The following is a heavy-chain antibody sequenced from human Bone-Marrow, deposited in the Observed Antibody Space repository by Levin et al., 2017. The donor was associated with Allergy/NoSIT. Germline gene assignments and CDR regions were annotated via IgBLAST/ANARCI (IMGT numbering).Heavy chain of an antibody. CDR3: ARCLTIGWRYDAFDM. D-gene: IGHD6-19*01. V-gene: IGHV1-2*02. CDR2: INPKSGYT. CDR1: GYTFTDYS. Sequence: VASVKVSCKASGYTFTDYSIHWVRQAPGEGPEWMGWINPKSGYTDFEQKFQGRVTMSRDTFISTADMELSGLRSDDTAVYYCARCLTIGWRYDAFDMWGQGTMVTVSS. J-gene: IGHJ3*02.